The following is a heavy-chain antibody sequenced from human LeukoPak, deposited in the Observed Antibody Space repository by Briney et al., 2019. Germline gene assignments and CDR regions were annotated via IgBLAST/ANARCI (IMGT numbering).Heavy chain of an antibody. J-gene: IGHJ6*02. D-gene: IGHD4-11*01. V-gene: IGHV4-59*08. Sequence: SETLSLTCTVSGGXITDYYCSWLRQPPGKGLQWIGFIYHTGSTRYNPSLRSRVTISVDTSKEQFSLELISVSAADTAVYYCARQPPYRYSSTWPPFYYYGMDVWGQGATVTVSS. CDR1: GGXITDYY. CDR3: ARQPPYRYSSTWPPFYYYGMDV. CDR2: IYHTGST.